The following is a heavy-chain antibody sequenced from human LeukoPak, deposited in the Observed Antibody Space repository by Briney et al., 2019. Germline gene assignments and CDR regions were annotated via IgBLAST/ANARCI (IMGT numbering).Heavy chain of an antibody. CDR1: GFTVSSNC. D-gene: IGHD4-17*01. CDR2: IYSGGST. V-gene: IGHV3-53*01. Sequence: GGSLRLSCAASGFTVSSNCMTWVRQAPGKGLEWVSVIYSGGSTYYADSVKGRFTISGDNSKNTLYLQMSSLRAEDTAVYYCARGSIDADYDDYWGQGTLVTVSS. J-gene: IGHJ4*02. CDR3: ARGSIDADYDDY.